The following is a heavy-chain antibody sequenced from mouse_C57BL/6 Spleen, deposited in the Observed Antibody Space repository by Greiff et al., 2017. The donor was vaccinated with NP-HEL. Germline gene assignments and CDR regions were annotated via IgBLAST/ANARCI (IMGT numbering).Heavy chain of an antibody. CDR2: INPNNGGT. D-gene: IGHD3-2*02. CDR1: GYTFTDYY. CDR3: ARSTAQAFAY. V-gene: IGHV1-26*01. J-gene: IGHJ3*01. Sequence: VQLQQSGPELVKPGASVKISCKASGYTFTDYYMNWVKQSHGKSLEWIGDINPNNGGTSYNQKFKGKATLTVDKSSSTAYMELRSLTSDDSADYYCARSTAQAFAYWGQGTLVTVSA.